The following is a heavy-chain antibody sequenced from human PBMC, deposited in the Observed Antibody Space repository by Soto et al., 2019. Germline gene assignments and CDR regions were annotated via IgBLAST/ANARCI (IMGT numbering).Heavy chain of an antibody. CDR1: GFTFSSYG. D-gene: IGHD6-19*01. Sequence: PGGSLRLSCAASGFTFSSYGMHWVRQAPGKGLEWVAVISYDGSNKYYADSVKGRFTISRDNSKNTLYLQMNSLRAEDTAVYYCAKGHWGGIAVAGRQLDYYYYGMDVWGQGTTVTVSS. CDR2: ISYDGSNK. J-gene: IGHJ6*02. V-gene: IGHV3-30*18. CDR3: AKGHWGGIAVAGRQLDYYYYGMDV.